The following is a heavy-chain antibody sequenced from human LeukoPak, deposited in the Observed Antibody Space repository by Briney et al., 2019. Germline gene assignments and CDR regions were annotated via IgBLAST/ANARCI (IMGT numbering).Heavy chain of an antibody. J-gene: IGHJ4*02. Sequence: ASVKVSCKASGYTFTTYFMHWVRQAPGQGLEWMGLINPSDGSTRYAQKFQVRLTMTRDTSTSTVYMDLGSLRSEDTAVYYCARVGDNGHSYGWGDYYFDYWGQGTLVTVSS. CDR2: INPSDGST. CDR3: ARVGDNGHSYGWGDYYFDY. V-gene: IGHV1-46*01. D-gene: IGHD5-18*01. CDR1: GYTFTTYF.